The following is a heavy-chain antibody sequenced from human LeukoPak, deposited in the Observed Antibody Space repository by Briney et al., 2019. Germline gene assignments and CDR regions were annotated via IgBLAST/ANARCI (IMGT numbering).Heavy chain of an antibody. J-gene: IGHJ6*03. D-gene: IGHD2-2*01. CDR2: ISTYNGNT. CDR3: ARGAATYRLLPSPYYYMDV. Sequence: ASVKVSCKASGYTFTSHGISWVRQAPGQGLEWMGWISTYNGNTNYAQKLQGRVSMTTDTSTSTAYMDLRSLRSDDTAVYYCARGAATYRLLPSPYYYMDVWGKGTTVTISS. CDR1: GYTFTSHG. V-gene: IGHV1-18*01.